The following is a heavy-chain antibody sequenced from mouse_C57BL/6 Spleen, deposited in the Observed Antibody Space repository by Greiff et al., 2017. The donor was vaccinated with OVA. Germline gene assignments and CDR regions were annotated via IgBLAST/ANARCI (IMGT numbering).Heavy chain of an antibody. Sequence: EVKLQESGPGLVKPSQSLSLTCSVTGYSITSGYYWNWIRQFPGNKLEWMGYISYDGSNNYNPSLKNRISITRDTSKNQFCLKLNSVTTEDTATYYCARDGRGWLPRFAYWGQGTLVTVSA. CDR1: GYSITSGYY. V-gene: IGHV3-6*01. CDR2: ISYDGSN. D-gene: IGHD2-3*01. J-gene: IGHJ3*01. CDR3: ARDGRGWLPRFAY.